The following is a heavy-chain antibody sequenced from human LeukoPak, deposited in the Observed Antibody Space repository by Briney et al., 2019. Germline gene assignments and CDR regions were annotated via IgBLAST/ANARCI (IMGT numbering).Heavy chain of an antibody. CDR1: GYSSSSGYY. V-gene: IGHV4-38-2*02. J-gene: IGHJ5*02. CDR2: IYQSGST. D-gene: IGHD5-12*01. CDR3: ARSRGYSGYDSPPLSFDP. Sequence: SETLSLTCSVSGYSSSSGYYWGWIRQPPGRGLEWIGSIYQSGSTYYNPSLKSRVTISVDTSKNQFSLKLSSVTAADTAVYYCARSRGYSGYDSPPLSFDPWGQGTLVTVSS.